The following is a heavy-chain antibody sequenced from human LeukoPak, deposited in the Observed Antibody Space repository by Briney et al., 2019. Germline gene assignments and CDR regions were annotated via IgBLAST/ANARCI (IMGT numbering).Heavy chain of an antibody. CDR1: GFTVSRNY. Sequence: PGGSLRLSCAASGFTVSRNYMSWVRQAPGKGLEWVSAISGSGGSTYYADSVKGRFTISRDNSKNTLYLQMNSLRAEDTAVYYCAKDPVAGQTNWFDPWGQGTLVTVSS. V-gene: IGHV3-23*01. J-gene: IGHJ5*02. CDR3: AKDPVAGQTNWFDP. CDR2: ISGSGGST. D-gene: IGHD6-19*01.